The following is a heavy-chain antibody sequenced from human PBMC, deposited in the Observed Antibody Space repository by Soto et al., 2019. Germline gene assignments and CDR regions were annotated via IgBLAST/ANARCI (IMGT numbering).Heavy chain of an antibody. CDR2: ITNSGGGT. J-gene: IGHJ5*02. CDR3: AKGRFGPGDP. CDR1: GFTFSRYA. Sequence: PGGSLRLSCAASGFTFSRYAMSWVRQAPGKGLEWVAAITNSGGGTSYADSVKGRFTISRDDSKNTLYLQMNSLRVEDTALYYCAKGRFGPGDPWGQGTPVTVSS. V-gene: IGHV3-23*01. D-gene: IGHD3-10*01.